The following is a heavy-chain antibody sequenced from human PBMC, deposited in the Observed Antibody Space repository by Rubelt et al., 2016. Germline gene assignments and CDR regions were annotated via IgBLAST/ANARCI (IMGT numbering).Heavy chain of an antibody. CDR2: ISAYNGNP. CDR3: ARDLPPFRRYNWNFPLDY. J-gene: IGHJ4*02. V-gene: IGHV1-18*01. Sequence: QVQLVQSGAEVKKPGASVKVSCKASGYTFTSYGISWVRQAPGQGLEWMGWISAYNGNPNYAQNLQGMVTMTTDRSTSTAYMELRSLRSDDTAVYYCARDLPPFRRYNWNFPLDYWGQGTLVTVSS. CDR1: GYTFTSYG. D-gene: IGHD1-7*01.